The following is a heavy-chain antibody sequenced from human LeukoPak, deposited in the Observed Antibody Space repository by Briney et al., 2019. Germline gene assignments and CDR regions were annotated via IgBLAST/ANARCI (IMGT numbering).Heavy chain of an antibody. V-gene: IGHV3-23*01. J-gene: IGHJ4*02. CDR2: ISDSGGGT. CDR3: AKRGVVIRVILVGFHKEAYYFDS. D-gene: IGHD3-22*01. Sequence: GGSLRLSCAVSGITLSNYGMSWVRQAPGKGLEWVAGISDSGGGTTYADSVKGRFTISRDNPKNTLYLQMNSLRAEDTAVYFCAKRGVVIRVILVGFHKEAYYFDSWGQGALVTVSS. CDR1: GITLSNYG.